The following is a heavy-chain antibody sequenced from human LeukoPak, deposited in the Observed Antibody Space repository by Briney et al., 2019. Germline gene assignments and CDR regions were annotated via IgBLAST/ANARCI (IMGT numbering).Heavy chain of an antibody. CDR2: INHSGST. D-gene: IGHD3-16*02. V-gene: IGHV4-34*01. CDR3: ARGGVYVWGSYRSYYYYYMDV. Sequence: SETLSLTCAVYGGSFSGYYWSWIRQPPGKGLEWIGEINHSGSTNYNPSLKSRVTISVDPSKNQFSLKLSSVTAADTAVYYCARGGVYVWGSYRSYYYYYMDVWGKGTTVTISS. J-gene: IGHJ6*03. CDR1: GGSFSGYY.